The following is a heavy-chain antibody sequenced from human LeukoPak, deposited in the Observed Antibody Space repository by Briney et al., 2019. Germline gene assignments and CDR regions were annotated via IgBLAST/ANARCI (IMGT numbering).Heavy chain of an antibody. CDR3: ARDLCGGDCYSLDH. D-gene: IGHD2-21*02. CDR1: GFTFSSYG. CDR2: IWYDGSNK. Sequence: GGSLRLSCAASGFTFSSYGMHWARQAPGKGLEWVAVIWYDGSNKYYADSVKGRFTISRDNSKNTLYLQMNSLRAEDTAVYYCARDLCGGDCYSLDHWGQGTLVTVSS. V-gene: IGHV3-33*01. J-gene: IGHJ4*02.